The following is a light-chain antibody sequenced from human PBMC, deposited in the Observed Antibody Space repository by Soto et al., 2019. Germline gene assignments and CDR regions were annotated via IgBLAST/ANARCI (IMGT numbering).Light chain of an antibody. CDR3: QLWDSSTVV. CDR1: NIGKKN. J-gene: IGLJ2*01. V-gene: IGLV3-9*01. CDR2: RDT. Sequence: SYELTQPLSVSVALGQTARITCGGNNIGKKNVHWYQQKPGQAPVLVIYRDTNRPSGIPERFSGSNSGNTATLTISRAQAGDVADYYCQLWDSSTVVFDGGTKLTVL.